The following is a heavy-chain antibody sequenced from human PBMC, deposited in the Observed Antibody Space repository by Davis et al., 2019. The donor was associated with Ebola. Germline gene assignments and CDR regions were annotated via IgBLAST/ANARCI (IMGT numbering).Heavy chain of an antibody. Sequence: GESLKISCADSVITFSSYAMTWVRQAPGKGLEWVSAISGSGGSTYYADSVNGRFTISRDNSKNTLYLQMNTLRAEDTAVYYCVKDLGTSGVFDIWGQGTVVTVSS. J-gene: IGHJ3*02. V-gene: IGHV3-23*01. CDR1: VITFSSYA. CDR3: VKDLGTSGVFDI. CDR2: ISGSGGST. D-gene: IGHD2-8*01.